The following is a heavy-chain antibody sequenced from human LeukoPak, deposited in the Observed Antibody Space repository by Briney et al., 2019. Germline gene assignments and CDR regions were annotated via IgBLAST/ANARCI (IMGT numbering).Heavy chain of an antibody. CDR1: GGSINSYY. J-gene: IGHJ4*02. D-gene: IGHD6-19*01. V-gene: IGHV4-59*01. CDR2: ISYSGST. Sequence: PSETLSLTCTVSGGSINSYYWSWIRQPPGKGLEWIGDISYSGSTNYNPSLKSRATISVDTSKNQFSLRLRSVTAADTAVYYCARATYSSGWYWDPSDYWGQGTLVTVSS. CDR3: ARATYSSGWYWDPSDY.